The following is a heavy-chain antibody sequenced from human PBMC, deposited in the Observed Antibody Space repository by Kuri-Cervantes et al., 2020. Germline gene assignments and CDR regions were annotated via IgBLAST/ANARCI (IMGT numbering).Heavy chain of an antibody. V-gene: IGHV3-53*01. CDR1: GFTVSSNY. CDR2: IYSGTST. D-gene: IGHD5-18*01. J-gene: IGHJ6*02. CDR3: ARDDCGYSYGCRYYYYGMDV. Sequence: LSLTCAASGFTVSSNYMSWVRQAPGKGLEWVSVIYSGTSTYYADSVKGRFTISRDNSKNTLYLQMNSLRAEDTAVYYCARDDCGYSYGCRYYYYGMDVWGQGTTVTVSS.